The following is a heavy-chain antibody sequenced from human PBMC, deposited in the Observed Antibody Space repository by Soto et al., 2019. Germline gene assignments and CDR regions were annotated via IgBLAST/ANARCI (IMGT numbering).Heavy chain of an antibody. V-gene: IGHV3-49*05. D-gene: IGHD4-17*01. CDR1: GFTFGDYA. CDR2: IRSKAYGGTT. CDR3: TRAQSRFHTVERNFDY. Sequence: EVQLVESGGGLVKPGRSLRLSCTASGFTFGDYAMSWFRQAPGKGLEWVGFIRSKAYGGTTEYAASVKGRFTISRDDSKSVAYLQRNSLKTEDTAVYYCTRAQSRFHTVERNFDYWGQGTLVTVSS. J-gene: IGHJ4*02.